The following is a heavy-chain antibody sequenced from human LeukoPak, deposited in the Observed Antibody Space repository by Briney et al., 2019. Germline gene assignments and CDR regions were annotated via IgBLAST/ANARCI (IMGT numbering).Heavy chain of an antibody. CDR3: ARDNNDGDDFWSGSRGY. D-gene: IGHD3-3*01. CDR1: GGSFSGYY. V-gene: IGHV4-34*01. CDR2: INHSGST. J-gene: IGHJ4*02. Sequence: SETLSLTCAVYGGSFSGYYWSWIRQPPGKGLEWIGEINHSGSTNYNPSLKSRVTISVDTSKNQFSLKLSSVTAEDTAVYYCARDNNDGDDFWSGSRGYWGQGTLVTVSS.